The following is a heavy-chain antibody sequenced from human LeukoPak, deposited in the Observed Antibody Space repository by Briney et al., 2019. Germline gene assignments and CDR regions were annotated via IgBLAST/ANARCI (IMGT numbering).Heavy chain of an antibody. V-gene: IGHV3-7*01. CDR3: ARERNYDCWSGSGDC. CDR1: GFTFSSFW. Sequence: PGGSLRLSSAASGFTFSSFWMGWVRQAPGKGLEWVANIKLAGSEKYYVDSVKGRFTISRDNAKNSLYLQSSSVRAEDAAVYYCARERNYDCWSGSGDCWGRGTLVTVSS. J-gene: IGHJ4*02. CDR2: IKLAGSEK. D-gene: IGHD3-3*01.